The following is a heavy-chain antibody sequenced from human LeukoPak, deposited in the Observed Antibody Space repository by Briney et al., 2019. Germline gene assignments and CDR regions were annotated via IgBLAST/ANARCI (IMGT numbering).Heavy chain of an antibody. CDR3: ARDSPKFDY. Sequence: AGGSLRLSCAASGFTFSSYSMNWVRQAPGKGLEWVSSISSSSSYIYYADSVKGRFTISRDNAKNSLYLQMNGLRAEDTAVYYCARDSPKFDYWGQGTLVTVSS. V-gene: IGHV3-21*01. J-gene: IGHJ4*02. CDR1: GFTFSSYS. CDR2: ISSSSSYI.